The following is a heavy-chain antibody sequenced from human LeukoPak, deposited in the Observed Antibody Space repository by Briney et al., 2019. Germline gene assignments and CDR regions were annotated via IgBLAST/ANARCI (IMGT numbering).Heavy chain of an antibody. CDR2: IFPRDSDT. V-gene: IGHV5-51*01. CDR3: AKVRGSGGFVIDY. CDR1: GYIFTTSW. D-gene: IGHD6-19*01. Sequence: PGESLKISCKDSGYIFTTSWIGWVRQMPGKVLEWMGIIFPRDSDTRYSPSFQGKVTMSADRSISTSYLQCSSLKASDTAMYCCAKVRGSGGFVIDYWGQGTVVTVSS. J-gene: IGHJ4*02.